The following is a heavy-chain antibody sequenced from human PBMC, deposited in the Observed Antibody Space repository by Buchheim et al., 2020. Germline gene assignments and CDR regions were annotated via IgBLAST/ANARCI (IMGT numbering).Heavy chain of an antibody. V-gene: IGHV4-30-4*01. D-gene: IGHD3-3*01. CDR3: ARGQRLRFLEWLSAFDY. Sequence: QVQLQESGPGLVKPSQTLSLTCPVSGGSISSGDYYWSWIRQPPGKGLEWIGYFYYSGSTYYNPSLKSRVTISVDTSTNQFSLKLSSVTAADTAVYYCARGQRLRFLEWLSAFDYWGQGTL. CDR2: FYYSGST. J-gene: IGHJ4*02. CDR1: GGSISSGDYY.